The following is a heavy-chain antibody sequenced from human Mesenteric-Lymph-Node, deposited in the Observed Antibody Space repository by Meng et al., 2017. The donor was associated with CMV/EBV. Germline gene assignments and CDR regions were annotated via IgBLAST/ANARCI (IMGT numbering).Heavy chain of an antibody. Sequence: SETLSLTCTVSGASVSSGDYYWGWIRQPPGKGLEWIGSIYYSGSTYYNPSLKSRVTISVDTSKNQFSLKLSSVTAADTAVYYCARHGALNYYYYGMDVWGQGTTVTVSS. V-gene: IGHV4-39*01. CDR2: IYYSGST. CDR3: ARHGALNYYYYGMDV. D-gene: IGHD3-16*01. CDR1: GASVSSGDYY. J-gene: IGHJ6*02.